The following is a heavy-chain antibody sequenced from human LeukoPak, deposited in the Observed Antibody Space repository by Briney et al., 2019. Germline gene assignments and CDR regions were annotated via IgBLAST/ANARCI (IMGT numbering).Heavy chain of an antibody. CDR1: GGSISSGGYY. Sequence: PSETLSLTCTVSGGSISSGGYYWSWIRQHPGKGLEWIGYIYYSGSTNYNPSLKSRVTISVDTSKNQFSLKLSSVTAADTAVYYCASAGSSGHDAFDIWGQGTMVTVSS. CDR3: ASAGSSGHDAFDI. V-gene: IGHV4-61*08. D-gene: IGHD6-19*01. CDR2: IYYSGST. J-gene: IGHJ3*02.